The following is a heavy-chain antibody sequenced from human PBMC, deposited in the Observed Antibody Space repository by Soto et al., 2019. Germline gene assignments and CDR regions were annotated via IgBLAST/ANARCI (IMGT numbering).Heavy chain of an antibody. CDR2: ISGSGGST. V-gene: IGHV3-23*01. CDR3: AKDKSIAVAEGDTFDI. J-gene: IGHJ3*02. CDR1: GFTFSSYA. Sequence: HPGGSLRLSCAASGFTFSSYAMTLVRQAPGKGLEWVSSISGSGGSTYYADSVRGRFTISRDNSKNTLYLQMNSLRAEDTAVYYCAKDKSIAVAEGDTFDIWGQGTMVTVSS. D-gene: IGHD6-19*01.